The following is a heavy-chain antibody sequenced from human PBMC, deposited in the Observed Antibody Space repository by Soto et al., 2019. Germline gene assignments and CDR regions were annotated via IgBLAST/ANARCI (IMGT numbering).Heavy chain of an antibody. D-gene: IGHD3-10*01. J-gene: IGHJ6*02. Sequence: GGSLRLSCAASGFTFSSYSMNWVRQAPGKGLEWVSYISSSSSTIYYADSVKGRFTISRDNAKNSLYLQMNSLRDEDTAVYYCARLLWFGDYYYGMDVWGQGTTVTVSS. CDR3: ARLLWFGDYYYGMDV. CDR2: ISSSSSTI. V-gene: IGHV3-48*02. CDR1: GFTFSSYS.